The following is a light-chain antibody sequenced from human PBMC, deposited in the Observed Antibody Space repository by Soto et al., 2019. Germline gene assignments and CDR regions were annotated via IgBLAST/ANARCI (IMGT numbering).Light chain of an antibody. Sequence: EIVLTQSPGTLSLSPGERATLSCRASQSGSSTYLAWYQQKPGQAPRLLIYGASSRATGIPDRFSGSGSGTDFTITTNRLEPEDFAVYYCQQYDRSPFTFGGGTKVEIK. V-gene: IGKV3-20*01. CDR3: QQYDRSPFT. CDR1: QSGSSTY. J-gene: IGKJ4*01. CDR2: GAS.